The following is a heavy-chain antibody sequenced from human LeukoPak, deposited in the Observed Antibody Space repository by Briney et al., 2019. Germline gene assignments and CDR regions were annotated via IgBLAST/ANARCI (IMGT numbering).Heavy chain of an antibody. CDR2: IWYDGSNK. CDR1: GFSFRSYG. Sequence: GGSLRVSCAASGFSFRSYGMHWVRQAPGKGLEWVAVIWYDGSNKYYADSMKGRFTISRDNSKNTLYLQMNSLRAEDTAVYYCARMVKYSSSWYSDHWGQGILVTVSS. J-gene: IGHJ4*02. D-gene: IGHD6-13*01. V-gene: IGHV3-33*01. CDR3: ARMVKYSSSWYSDH.